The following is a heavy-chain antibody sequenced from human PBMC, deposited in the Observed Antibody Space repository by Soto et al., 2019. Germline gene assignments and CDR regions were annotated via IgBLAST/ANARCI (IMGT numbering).Heavy chain of an antibody. Sequence: QVQLVESGGGVVQPGRSLRLSCAASGLTFTNHGMHWVRQAPGKGLEWVAHISYDGTSEHYGDSVKGRFTISRDNPKNTVHLQMTTLRPEDTAVYYCAKDRLYNWTEPLDFWGQGILVTVSS. D-gene: IGHD1-20*01. V-gene: IGHV3-30*18. CDR2: ISYDGTSE. J-gene: IGHJ4*02. CDR1: GLTFTNHG. CDR3: AKDRLYNWTEPLDF.